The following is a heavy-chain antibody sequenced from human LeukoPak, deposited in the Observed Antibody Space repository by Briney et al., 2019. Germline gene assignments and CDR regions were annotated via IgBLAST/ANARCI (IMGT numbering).Heavy chain of an antibody. CDR1: GYTFSGYY. Sequence: ASVKVSCKASGYTFSGYYMHWVRQAPGQGLEWMGWLSPKSGATKYAQKFQGRVTLTRDLPLSIAYMELSSLTSDDTAVYYCARDTYGGSYFPLPYWGQGALVTVSS. V-gene: IGHV1-2*02. J-gene: IGHJ4*02. CDR3: ARDTYGGSYFPLPY. CDR2: LSPKSGAT. D-gene: IGHD1-26*01.